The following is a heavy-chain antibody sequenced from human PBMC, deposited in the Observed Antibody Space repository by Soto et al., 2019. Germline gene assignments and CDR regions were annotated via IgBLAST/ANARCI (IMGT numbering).Heavy chain of an antibody. D-gene: IGHD3-3*01. CDR2: MNPNSGNT. Sequence: ASVKVSGKASGYTFTSCDINWVRQATGQGLEWMGWMNPNSGNTGYAQKFQGRVTMTRNTSISTAYMELSSLRSEDTAVYYCARAYYDFWSGYYRQPYYYYGMDVWGQGTTVTVSS. CDR3: ARAYYDFWSGYYRQPYYYYGMDV. V-gene: IGHV1-8*01. J-gene: IGHJ6*02. CDR1: GYTFTSCD.